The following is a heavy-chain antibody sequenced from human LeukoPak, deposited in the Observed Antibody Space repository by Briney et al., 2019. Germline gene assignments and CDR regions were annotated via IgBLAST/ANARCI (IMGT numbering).Heavy chain of an antibody. J-gene: IGHJ4*02. CDR1: GGTFSSYT. V-gene: IGHV1-69*02. CDR3: ARVDIFTGYFDY. CDR2: IIPILGIA. Sequence: ASVKVSCKASGGTFSSYTISWVRQAPGQGREWMGRIIPILGIANYAQKFQGRVTITADKSTSTAYMELSSLRSEDTAVYYCARVDIFTGYFDYWGQGTLVTVSS. D-gene: IGHD3-9*01.